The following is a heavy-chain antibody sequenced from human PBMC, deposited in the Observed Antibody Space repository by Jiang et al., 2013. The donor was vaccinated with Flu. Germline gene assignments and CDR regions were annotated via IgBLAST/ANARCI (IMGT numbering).Heavy chain of an antibody. CDR2: IYHSGST. CDR3: ARVTPVFRGDFEGGFDY. V-gene: IGHV4-38-2*02. D-gene: IGHD4-17*01. Sequence: VKPSETLSLACTVSGYSISSGYYWGWIRQPPGKGLEWIAKIYHSGSTYYNPSLKSRVTISVDTSKNQFSLKLRSVTAADTAVYYCARVTPVFRGDFEGGFDYWGQGTLVTVSS. CDR1: GYSISSGYY. J-gene: IGHJ4*02.